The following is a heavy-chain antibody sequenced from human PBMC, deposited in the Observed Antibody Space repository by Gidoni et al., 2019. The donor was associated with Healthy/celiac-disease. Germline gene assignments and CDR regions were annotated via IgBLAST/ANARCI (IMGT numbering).Heavy chain of an antibody. J-gene: IGHJ4*02. CDR1: GGSFSGYY. CDR3: ARGSPDRKFVVVPAATRGYFDY. V-gene: IGHV4-34*01. CDR2: INHSGST. Sequence: QVQLQQWGAGLLKPSETLSLTCAVYGGSFSGYYWSWTRQPPGKGLEWIGEINHSGSTNYNPSLKSRVTISVDTSKNQFSLKLSSVTAADTAVYYCARGSPDRKFVVVPAATRGYFDYWGQGTLVTVSS. D-gene: IGHD2-2*01.